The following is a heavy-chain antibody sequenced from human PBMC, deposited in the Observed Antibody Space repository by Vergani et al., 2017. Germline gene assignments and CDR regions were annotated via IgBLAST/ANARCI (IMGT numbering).Heavy chain of an antibody. D-gene: IGHD3-22*01. Sequence: QVQLVQSGSEVRKPGASVKVSCQVSGYSLPELTIHWVRQAPGKGLEWMGGFDPEHGEVTFAHHIQGRVTMPENRSTDTAYMELSSLRPEDTALYYCAIVTDYYDRSGYYLDYWGQGTLVIVSS. J-gene: IGHJ4*02. CDR1: GYSLPELT. CDR2: FDPEHGEV. V-gene: IGHV1-24*01. CDR3: AIVTDYYDRSGYYLDY.